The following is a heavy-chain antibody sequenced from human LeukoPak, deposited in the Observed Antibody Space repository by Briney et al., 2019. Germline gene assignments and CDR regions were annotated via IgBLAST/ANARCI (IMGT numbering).Heavy chain of an antibody. Sequence: ASVKLSCKASGYTFTSYAISWGRQAPGQGLEWMGWISAYNGNTNYAQKLQGRVTMTTDTSTSTTYMELRSLRSDDTAVYYCARAPVTMVRGPNFDYWGQGTLVTVSS. CDR2: ISAYNGNT. J-gene: IGHJ4*02. CDR1: GYTFTSYA. D-gene: IGHD3-10*01. V-gene: IGHV1-18*01. CDR3: ARAPVTMVRGPNFDY.